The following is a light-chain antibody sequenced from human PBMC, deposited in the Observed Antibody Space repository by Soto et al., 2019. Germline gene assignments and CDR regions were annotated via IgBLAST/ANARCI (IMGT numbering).Light chain of an antibody. Sequence: EIEMTQSPATLSVSPGERATLSCRASQSVSSTLAWYQQKPGQAPRLLIYGASTRATGIPARFSGSGSGTEFTLTISSLQSEDFAVYYCQQYHNWPYTFVQGTKLEIK. CDR3: QQYHNWPYT. V-gene: IGKV3-15*01. CDR1: QSVSST. J-gene: IGKJ2*01. CDR2: GAS.